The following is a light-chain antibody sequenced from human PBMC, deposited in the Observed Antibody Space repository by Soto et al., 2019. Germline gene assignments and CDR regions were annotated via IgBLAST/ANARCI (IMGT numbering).Light chain of an antibody. CDR2: KAS. CDR1: QGISSW. Sequence: IQMTQSPFSVSASVGDRVTITCRASQGISSWLAWYQQKPGKSPTLLIYKASNLQTGVPSRFSGSGSGTDFTLTISSLHPEDFATYYCQQTSSFPLTFGGGTKVDIK. V-gene: IGKV1-12*01. CDR3: QQTSSFPLT. J-gene: IGKJ4*01.